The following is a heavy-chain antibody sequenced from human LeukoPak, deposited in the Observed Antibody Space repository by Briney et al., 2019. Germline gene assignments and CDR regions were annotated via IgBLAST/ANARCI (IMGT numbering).Heavy chain of an antibody. CDR1: GGSISSSSYY. CDR2: IYYSGST. J-gene: IGHJ4*02. V-gene: IGHV4-61*05. Sequence: SETLALTCTVSGGSISSSSYYWSWIRQPPGKGLEWIGYIYYSGSTNYNPSLKSRVTISVDTSKNQFSLKLSSVTAADTAVYYCARHRSSGGIYVYWGQGTLVTVSS. D-gene: IGHD2-15*01. CDR3: ARHRSSGGIYVY.